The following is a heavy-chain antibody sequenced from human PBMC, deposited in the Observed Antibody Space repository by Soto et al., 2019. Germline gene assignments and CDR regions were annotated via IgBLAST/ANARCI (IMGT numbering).Heavy chain of an antibody. D-gene: IGHD3-22*01. J-gene: IGHJ4*02. CDR1: GFTFSSYW. V-gene: IGHV3-74*01. CDR2: INSDGSST. CDR3: ARGAYYYDTRGSDY. Sequence: AGGSLRLSCAASGFTFSSYWMHWVRQAPGKGLVWVSRINSDGSSTSYADSVKGRFTISRDNAKNTLYLQMNSLRAEDTAVYYCARGAYYYDTRGSDYWGQGTLVTVSS.